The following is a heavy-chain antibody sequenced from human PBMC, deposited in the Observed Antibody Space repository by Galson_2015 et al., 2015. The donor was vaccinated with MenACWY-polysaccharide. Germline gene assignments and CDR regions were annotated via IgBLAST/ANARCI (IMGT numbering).Heavy chain of an antibody. CDR1: GFSLGGWY. V-gene: IGHV3-11*01. CDR3: ARGHYGLDV. CDR2: ISKSGDSI. Sequence: SLRLSCAASGFSLGGWYMSWIRQAPGKGLEWLSYISKSGDSIYYADSVKGRFAISGDNTKNSLYLQLNSLEVEDTAIYYCARGHYGLDVWGQGTTVTVSS. J-gene: IGHJ6*02.